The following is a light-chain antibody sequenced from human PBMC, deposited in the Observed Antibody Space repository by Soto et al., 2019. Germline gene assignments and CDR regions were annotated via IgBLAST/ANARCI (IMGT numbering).Light chain of an antibody. CDR3: QQSYSMPRT. J-gene: IGKJ1*01. CDR2: AAD. CDR1: QSISSY. V-gene: IGKV1-39*01. Sequence: DIQMTQSPSSLSASVGDRVTIACRASQSISSYLNWYQQKPGKAPKLLIYAADNLQSGVPSRFSGSGSGTDFTLTISSLQPEDFATYYCQQSYSMPRTFGQGTKVEVK.